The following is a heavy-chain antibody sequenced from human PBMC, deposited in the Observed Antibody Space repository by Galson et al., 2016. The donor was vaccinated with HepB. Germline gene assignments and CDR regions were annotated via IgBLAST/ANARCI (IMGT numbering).Heavy chain of an antibody. D-gene: IGHD2-15*01. CDR1: GFTFSSYS. J-gene: IGHJ6*02. CDR2: ISSSSSYT. Sequence: SLRLSCATSGFTFSSYSMNWVRQAPGKGLEWVSYISSSSSYTNYADSVKGRFTISRDNAKKSLSLQMSSLRAEDTAVYYCARDCSGGSCYSRYFYHYGMDVWGQGTTVTVSS. CDR3: ARDCSGGSCYSRYFYHYGMDV. V-gene: IGHV3-21*05.